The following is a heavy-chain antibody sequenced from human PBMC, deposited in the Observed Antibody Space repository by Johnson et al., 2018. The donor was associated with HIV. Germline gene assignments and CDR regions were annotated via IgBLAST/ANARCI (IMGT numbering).Heavy chain of an antibody. CDR1: GFTFSNHG. CDR2: ISYDGSNK. V-gene: IGHV3-30*03. CDR3: ARELGEDDYYDSGGDAFDI. J-gene: IGHJ3*02. D-gene: IGHD3-22*01. Sequence: QVQLVESGGGVVQPGRSQRLSCAASGFTFSNHGMHWVRQAPGKGLEWVAVISYDGSNKYYGHSVKGRFTISRDNSKNTLSLQMNSLRPEDTAVYYCARELGEDDYYDSGGDAFDIWGQGTMVTVSS.